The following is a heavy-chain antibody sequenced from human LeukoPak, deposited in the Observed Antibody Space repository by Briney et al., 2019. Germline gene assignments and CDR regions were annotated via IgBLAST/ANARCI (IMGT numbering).Heavy chain of an antibody. CDR3: ARLQWLVRIYYYGMDV. CDR1: GGSISSYY. CDR2: IYTSGST. V-gene: IGHV4-4*07. Sequence: KPSETLSLTCTVSGGSISSYYWSWIRQPAGKGLEWIGRIYTSGSTNYNPSLKSRVTMSVDTSKNQFSLKLSSVTAADTAVYYCARLQWLVRIYYYGMDVWGQGTTVTVSS. D-gene: IGHD6-19*01. J-gene: IGHJ6*02.